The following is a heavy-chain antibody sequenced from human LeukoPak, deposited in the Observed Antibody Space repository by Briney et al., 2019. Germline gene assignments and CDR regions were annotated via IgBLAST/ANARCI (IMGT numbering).Heavy chain of an antibody. V-gene: IGHV3-23*01. CDR3: AKALVPRPYGSTFDY. CDR2: ISGSGGST. J-gene: IGHJ4*02. CDR1: GFTFSSYA. Sequence: PGGSLRLSCAASGFTFSSYAMGCVRQAPGRGLEWVSAISGSGGSTYYADSVKGRFTTSRDNSKNTLYLQMNSLRAEDTAVYYCAKALVPRPYGSTFDYWGQGTLVTVSS. D-gene: IGHD3-10*01.